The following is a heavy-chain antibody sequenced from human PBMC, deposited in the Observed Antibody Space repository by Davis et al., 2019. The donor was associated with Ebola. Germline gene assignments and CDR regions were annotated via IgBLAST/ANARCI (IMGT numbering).Heavy chain of an antibody. CDR3: AKDIGGIAARPYYYYYYGMDV. Sequence: PGGSLRLSCPPSPFSFIHFSMTWVRQAPGKGLEWVSVVKSDSNTYYAGSVKGRFTVSRDNSKNSLYLQMKSLRTEDTALYYCAKDIGGIAARPYYYYYYGMDVWGQGTTVTVS. J-gene: IGHJ6*02. D-gene: IGHD6-6*01. V-gene: IGHV3-43*01. CDR1: PFSFIHFS. CDR2: VKSDSNT.